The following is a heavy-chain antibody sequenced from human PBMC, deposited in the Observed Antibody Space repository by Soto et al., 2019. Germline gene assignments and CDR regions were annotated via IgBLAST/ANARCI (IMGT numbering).Heavy chain of an antibody. CDR1: GGSFSGYY. CDR3: AGVAYNGSDLLGPNQY. Sequence: QVQLHQCGAGLLKPSETLSLTCAVYGGSFSGYYWSGIRQPPWKGLEWIGEINHSGSTNYNPSLKSAVTISVDTSKNQFSLKLSSETAANTAVYYCAGVAYNGSDLLGPNQYWGRGALVT. CDR2: INHSGST. D-gene: IGHD5-12*01. V-gene: IGHV4-34*01. J-gene: IGHJ4*02.